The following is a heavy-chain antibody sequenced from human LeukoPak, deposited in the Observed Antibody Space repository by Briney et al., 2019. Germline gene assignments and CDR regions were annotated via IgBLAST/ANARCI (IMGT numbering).Heavy chain of an antibody. J-gene: IGHJ4*02. CDR1: GYSLTKLS. CDR2: FDPEDGET. V-gene: IGHV1-24*01. CDR3: ATHPNYYGSGSLDY. Sequence: ASLKVSCKVPGYSLTKLSMHWVRQAPGKGLEWMGSFDPEDGETTYAQKFQGRVTMTEDTSTDTVYMELSSLRSEDTAVYYCATHPNYYGSGSLDYWGQGTLVTVSS. D-gene: IGHD3-10*01.